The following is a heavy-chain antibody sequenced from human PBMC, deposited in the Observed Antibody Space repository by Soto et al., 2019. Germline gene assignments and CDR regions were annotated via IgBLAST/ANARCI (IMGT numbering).Heavy chain of an antibody. CDR1: GGSISSGGYY. V-gene: IGHV4-31*03. CDR2: IYNSGST. J-gene: IGHJ3*01. Sequence: QVQLQESGPGLVKPSETLSLTCTVSGGSISSGGYYWSWIRQHPGKGLEWIGYIYNSGSTYYNASLKSRVTISADMSRNQFSLQMNSVTAADTAVYYCARDPAWWGQGTMVTVSS. CDR3: ARDPAW. D-gene: IGHD2-2*01.